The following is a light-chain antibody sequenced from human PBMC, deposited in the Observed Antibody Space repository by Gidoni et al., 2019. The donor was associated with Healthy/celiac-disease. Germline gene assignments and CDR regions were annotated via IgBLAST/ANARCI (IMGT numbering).Light chain of an antibody. J-gene: IGKJ2*01. Sequence: EIVMTQSQATLSVSPGERATLSCRASQRVSSNLAWYQQKPVQAPRLLIYGASTRATGIPARVSGSGSGTEFTLTISSLQSEDFAVYYCQQYNNWPPYTFGQVTKLEIK. CDR1: QRVSSN. CDR2: GAS. CDR3: QQYNNWPPYT. V-gene: IGKV3-15*01.